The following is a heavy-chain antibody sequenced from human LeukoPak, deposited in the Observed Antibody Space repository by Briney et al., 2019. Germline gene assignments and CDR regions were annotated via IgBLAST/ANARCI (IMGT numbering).Heavy chain of an antibody. Sequence: GGSLRLSCAGSGFTFSRYWISWVRQAPGKGLEWVAHINQDGSQKLYVDSVTGRFTISRDNAKNSLYLQMNSLRAEDTAVYYCAQLGEGYWGQGTLVTVSS. D-gene: IGHD1-1*01. CDR2: INQDGSQK. V-gene: IGHV3-7*03. CDR3: AQLGEGY. CDR1: GFTFSRYW. J-gene: IGHJ4*02.